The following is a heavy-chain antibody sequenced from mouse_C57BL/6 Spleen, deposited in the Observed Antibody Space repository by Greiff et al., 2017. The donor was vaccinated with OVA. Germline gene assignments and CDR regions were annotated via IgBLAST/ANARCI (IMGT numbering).Heavy chain of an antibody. Sequence: DVQLQESGAELVKPGASVKLSCTASGFNIKDYYMHWVKQRTEQGLEWIGRIDPEDGETKYAPKFQGKATITADTSSNTAYLELSSLTSEDTAVYDGARGKGTAQGKSYFDYWGQGTTLTVSS. V-gene: IGHV14-2*01. J-gene: IGHJ2*01. D-gene: IGHD3-2*02. CDR1: GFNIKDYY. CDR3: ARGKGTAQGKSYFDY. CDR2: IDPEDGET.